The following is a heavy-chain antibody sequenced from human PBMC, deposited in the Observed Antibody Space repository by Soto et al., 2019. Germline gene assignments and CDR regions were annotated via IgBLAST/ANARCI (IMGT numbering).Heavy chain of an antibody. J-gene: IGHJ4*02. CDR1: GFTFSSYG. Sequence: GGSLRLSCAASGFTFSSYGMHWVRQAPGKGLEWVAVISYDGSNKYYADSVKGRFTISRDNSKNTLYLQMNSLRAEDTAVYYCAKGRSYDSSGPRHWGQGTLVTVSS. CDR3: AKGRSYDSSGPRH. D-gene: IGHD3-22*01. V-gene: IGHV3-30*18. CDR2: ISYDGSNK.